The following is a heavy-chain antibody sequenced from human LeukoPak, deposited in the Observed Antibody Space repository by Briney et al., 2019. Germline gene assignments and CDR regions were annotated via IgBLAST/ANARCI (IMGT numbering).Heavy chain of an antibody. D-gene: IGHD3-10*01. CDR2: IKQDGSEK. J-gene: IGHJ4*02. CDR3: ARLLYYYGSGSAPFDY. CDR1: GFTFSSYW. Sequence: PGGSLRLSCAASGFTFSSYWMSWVRQAPGKGREWVANIKQDGSEKYYVDSVKGRFTISRDNAKNSLYLQMNSLRAEDTAVYYCARLLYYYGSGSAPFDYWGQGTLVTVSS. V-gene: IGHV3-7*03.